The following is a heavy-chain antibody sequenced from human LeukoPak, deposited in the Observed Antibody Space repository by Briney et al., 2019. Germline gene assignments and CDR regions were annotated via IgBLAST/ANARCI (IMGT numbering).Heavy chain of an antibody. D-gene: IGHD5-12*01. J-gene: IGHJ5*02. CDR3: ARDFSGYA. V-gene: IGHV1-18*01. Sequence: GSSVKVSFTASGGTFSSYAISWVRQAPGKGLEWMGGFDPEDGETIYAQKLQGRVTMTTDTSTSTAYMELRSLRSDDTAVCYCARDFSGYAWGQGTLVTVSS. CDR1: GGTFSSYA. CDR2: FDPEDGET.